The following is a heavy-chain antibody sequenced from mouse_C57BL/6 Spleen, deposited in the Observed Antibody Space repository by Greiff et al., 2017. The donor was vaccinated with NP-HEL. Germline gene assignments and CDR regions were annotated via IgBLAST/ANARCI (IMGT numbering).Heavy chain of an antibody. V-gene: IGHV1-52*01. J-gene: IGHJ1*03. Sequence: QVQLQQPGAELVRPGSSVKLSCKASGYTFTSYWMHWVKQRPIQGLEWIGNIDPSASETHYNQKFKDKATLTVDKSSSTAYMQLSSLTSEASAVYYCARSSITTVVPYWYFDVWGTGTTVTVSS. CDR3: ARSSITTVVPYWYFDV. D-gene: IGHD1-1*01. CDR1: GYTFTSYW. CDR2: IDPSASET.